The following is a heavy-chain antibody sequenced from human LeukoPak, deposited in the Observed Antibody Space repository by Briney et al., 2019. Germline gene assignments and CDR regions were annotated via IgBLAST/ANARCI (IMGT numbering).Heavy chain of an antibody. J-gene: IGHJ4*02. D-gene: IGHD6-25*01. Sequence: GGSLRLSCVVSGIPFSDYYMNWIRKAPGKGLEWISYISSSSSYTDYADSVKGRFTISRDNAKSALYLQMHSLRLEDTAVYYCAAGTAAGFWGQGTLVTVSS. V-gene: IGHV3-11*03. CDR3: AAGTAAGF. CDR1: GIPFSDYY. CDR2: ISSSSSYT.